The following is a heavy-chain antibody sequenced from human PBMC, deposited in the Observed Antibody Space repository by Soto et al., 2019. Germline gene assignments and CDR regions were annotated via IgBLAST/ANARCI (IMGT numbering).Heavy chain of an antibody. V-gene: IGHV4-39*01. Sequence: SETLSLTCSVSGYSVSSSDYEWAWIRQPPGKGLEWIGSMFYSGLTYYNPSLKSRVTLSVDTSKNQFSVRLNSVTAADTAVYYCAPLSVSLSGPYGIHVWGQGTTVTVSS. CDR3: APLSVSLSGPYGIHV. CDR1: GYSVSSSDYE. D-gene: IGHD2-15*01. CDR2: MFYSGLT. J-gene: IGHJ6*02.